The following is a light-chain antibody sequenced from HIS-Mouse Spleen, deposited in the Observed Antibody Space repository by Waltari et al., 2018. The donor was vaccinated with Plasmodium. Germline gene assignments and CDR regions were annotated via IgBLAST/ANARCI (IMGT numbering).Light chain of an antibody. Sequence: AIRMTQSPSSFSASTGGRVTITCLASQGISSYLAWYQQKPGKAPKLLIYAASTLQSGVPSRFSGSGSGTDFTLTISCLQSEDFATYYCRQYYSYPLTFGGGTKVEIK. CDR2: AAS. J-gene: IGKJ4*01. CDR3: RQYYSYPLT. CDR1: QGISSY. V-gene: IGKV1-8*01.